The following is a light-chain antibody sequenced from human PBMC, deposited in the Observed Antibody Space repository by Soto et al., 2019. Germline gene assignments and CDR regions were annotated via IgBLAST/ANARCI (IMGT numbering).Light chain of an antibody. CDR2: RAS. CDR1: PSVSNY. J-gene: IGKJ1*01. Sequence: EIVLTQSPATLSLSPGERATLSCRASPSVSNYVAWYQQKPGQAPRLLVFRASNRATGIPDRFSGSGSGTDFTLTISRLEPEDSALYYCQQYDGSPWTFGQGTKVDI. CDR3: QQYDGSPWT. V-gene: IGKV3-20*01.